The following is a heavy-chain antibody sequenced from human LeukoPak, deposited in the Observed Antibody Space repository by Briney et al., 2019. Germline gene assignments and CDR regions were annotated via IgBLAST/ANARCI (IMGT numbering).Heavy chain of an antibody. CDR1: GGSFSGYY. CDR3: ARWYSSSWCLDY. J-gene: IGHJ4*02. Sequence: SETLSLTCAVYGGSFSGYYWSWIRQPPGKGLEWIGEINHSGSTNYNPSLKSRVTISVDTSKNQFSLKLSSVTAADTAVYYCARWYSSSWCLDYWGQGTLVTVSS. V-gene: IGHV4-34*01. D-gene: IGHD6-13*01. CDR2: INHSGST.